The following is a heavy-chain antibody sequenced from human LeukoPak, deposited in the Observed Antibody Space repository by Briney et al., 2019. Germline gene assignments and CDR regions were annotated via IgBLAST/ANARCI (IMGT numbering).Heavy chain of an antibody. V-gene: IGHV4-39*01. CDR2: IYYSGST. CDR1: GGSISSSSYY. D-gene: IGHD5-24*01. Sequence: KPSETLSLTCTVSGGSISSSSYYWGWIRQPPGKGLEWIGSIYYSGSTYYNPSLKSRVTISVDTSKNQFSLKLSSVTAADTAVYYCARGFGRDGYNNYYYGMDVWGQGTTVTVSS. CDR3: ARGFGRDGYNNYYYGMDV. J-gene: IGHJ6*02.